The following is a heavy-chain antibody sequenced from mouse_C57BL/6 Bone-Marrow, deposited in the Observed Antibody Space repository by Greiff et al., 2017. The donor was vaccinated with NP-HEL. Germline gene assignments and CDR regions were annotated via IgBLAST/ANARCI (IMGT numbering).Heavy chain of an antibody. V-gene: IGHV5-6*02. CDR2: ISSGGSYT. CDR1: GFTFSSYG. J-gene: IGHJ3*01. CDR3: ARRIYDGYYAWFAY. D-gene: IGHD2-3*01. Sequence: EVKVVESGGDLVKPGGSLKLSCAASGFTFSSYGMSWVRQTPDKRLEWVATISSGGSYTYYPDSVKGRFTISGDNAKNTLYLQMSSLKSEDTAMYYCARRIYDGYYAWFAYWGQGTLVTVSA.